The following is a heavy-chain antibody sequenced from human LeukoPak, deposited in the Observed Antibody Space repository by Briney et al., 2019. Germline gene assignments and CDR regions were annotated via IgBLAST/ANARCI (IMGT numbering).Heavy chain of an antibody. CDR2: ISYDGSNK. V-gene: IGHV3-30*18. CDR1: GFTFSSYG. CDR3: AKDRVGYGDYFDY. Sequence: PGGSLRLSCAASGFTFSSYGMHWVRQAPGKGLEWVAAISYDGSNKYYADSVKGRFTISRDNSKNTLYLQMNSLRAEDTAVYYCAKDRVGYGDYFDYWGQGTLVTVSS. D-gene: IGHD4-17*01. J-gene: IGHJ4*02.